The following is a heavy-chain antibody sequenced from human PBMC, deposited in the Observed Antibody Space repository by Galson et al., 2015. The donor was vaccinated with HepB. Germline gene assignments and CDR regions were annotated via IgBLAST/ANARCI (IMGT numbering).Heavy chain of an antibody. CDR2: ISGSGGST. CDR3: AKDVSYYYDSSGAYFDY. V-gene: IGHV3-23*01. CDR1: GFTFSGYA. J-gene: IGHJ4*02. Sequence: SLRLSCAASGFTFSGYAMSWVRQAPGKGLEWVSAISGSGGSTYYADSVKGRFTISRDNSKNTLYLQMNSLRAEDTAVYYCAKDVSYYYDSSGAYFDYWGQGTLVTVSS. D-gene: IGHD3-22*01.